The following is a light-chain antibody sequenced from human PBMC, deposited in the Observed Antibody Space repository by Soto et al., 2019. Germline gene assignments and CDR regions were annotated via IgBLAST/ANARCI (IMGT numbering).Light chain of an antibody. CDR2: GAS. Sequence: IVLTQSPGTLSLSPGERATLSWRASQSVSSSYLAWYQQKPGQAPRLLIYGASSRATGIPDRLSGSGSGTDFTLTINRMEPEDFAVYYCQQYGSSITFGQGTRLEI. CDR1: QSVSSSY. J-gene: IGKJ5*01. V-gene: IGKV3-20*01. CDR3: QQYGSSIT.